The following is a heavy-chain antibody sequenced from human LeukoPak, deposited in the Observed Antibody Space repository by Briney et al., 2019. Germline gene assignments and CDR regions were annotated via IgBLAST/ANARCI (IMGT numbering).Heavy chain of an antibody. CDR3: TRDQGSGWFGVFDY. D-gene: IGHD6-19*01. CDR2: IRSKAYGGTT. CDR1: GFTFGDYA. Sequence: GGSLRLSCTASGFTFGDYAMSWFRQAPGKGLEWVGFIRSKAYGGTTEYAASVKGRFTISRDDSKSIAYLQMNSLKTEDTAVYYCTRDQGSGWFGVFDYWGQGTLVTVSS. V-gene: IGHV3-49*03. J-gene: IGHJ4*02.